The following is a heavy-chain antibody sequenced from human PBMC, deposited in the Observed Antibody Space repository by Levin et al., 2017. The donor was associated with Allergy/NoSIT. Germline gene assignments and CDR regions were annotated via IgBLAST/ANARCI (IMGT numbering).Heavy chain of an antibody. CDR3: AKDAIRGSDQPYYFEY. CDR2: IINSGVGT. D-gene: IGHD6-19*01. CDR1: GFTFNNYA. J-gene: IGHJ4*02. V-gene: IGHV3-23*01. Sequence: GESLKISCAASGFTFNNYAMSWVRQAPVKGLEWVSAIINSGVGTYYADSVKGRFTISRDNSKNTMYLQMNSLRAEDTAVYFCAKDAIRGSDQPYYFEYWGQGTLVTASS.